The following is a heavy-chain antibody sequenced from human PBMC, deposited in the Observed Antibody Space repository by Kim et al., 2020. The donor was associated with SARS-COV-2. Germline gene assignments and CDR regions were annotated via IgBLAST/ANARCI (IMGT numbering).Heavy chain of an antibody. CDR3: VRDDGTF. D-gene: IGHD1-7*01. V-gene: IGHV3-48*03. Sequence: GGSLRLSCAASGFTFSSHEMNWVRQAPGKGLQWVSYISSGGATIYYADSVKGRFTISRDNAKNSLFLQMNTLRAEDTAFYYCVRDDGTFWGQGTLVTVSS. J-gene: IGHJ4*02. CDR1: GFTFSSHE. CDR2: ISSGGATI.